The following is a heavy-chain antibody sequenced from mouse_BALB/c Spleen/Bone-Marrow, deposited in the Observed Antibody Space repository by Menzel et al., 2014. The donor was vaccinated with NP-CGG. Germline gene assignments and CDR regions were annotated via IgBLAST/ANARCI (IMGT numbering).Heavy chain of an antibody. D-gene: IGHD3-1*01. Sequence: VQPKQSGPELVKPGASVKVSCTASGYSFTDSNMYWVKQGHGKSLEWIGDIDPYNGGTRYNQKFKGKATLTVDKSSSTAFMHLNSQTSEDAAVYYCARRRPRASWFPYWVQGTLVTVSA. CDR2: IDPYNGGT. V-gene: IGHV1S135*01. CDR3: ARRRPRASWFPY. CDR1: GYSFTDSN. J-gene: IGHJ3*01.